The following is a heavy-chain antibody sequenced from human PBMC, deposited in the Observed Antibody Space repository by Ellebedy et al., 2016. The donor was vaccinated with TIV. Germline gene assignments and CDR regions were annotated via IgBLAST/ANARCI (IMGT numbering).Heavy chain of an antibody. CDR3: ARGQRLTITMIVVDNYGMDV. V-gene: IGHV3-48*02. Sequence: GGSLRLXXAASGFTFSSYSMNWVRQAPGKGLEWVSYISSSSSTIYYADSVKGRFTISRDNAKNSLYLQMNSLRDEDTAVYYCARGQRLTITMIVVDNYGMDVWGQGTTVTVSS. D-gene: IGHD3-22*01. CDR2: ISSSSSTI. J-gene: IGHJ6*02. CDR1: GFTFSSYS.